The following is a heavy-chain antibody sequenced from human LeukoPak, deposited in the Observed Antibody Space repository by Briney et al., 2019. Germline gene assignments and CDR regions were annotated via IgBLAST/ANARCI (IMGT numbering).Heavy chain of an antibody. D-gene: IGHD3-10*01. CDR2: IYPGDSDT. CDR3: ARFGYYYGSGSRVDY. V-gene: IGHV5-51*01. CDR1: GYSFSNYW. Sequence: GESLKISCKGSGYSFSNYWIGWVRQMPGKGLEWMGIIYPGDSDTRYSPSFQGQVTISADKSISTAYLQWSSLKASDTAMYYCARFGYYYGSGSRVDYWGQGTLVTVSS. J-gene: IGHJ4*02.